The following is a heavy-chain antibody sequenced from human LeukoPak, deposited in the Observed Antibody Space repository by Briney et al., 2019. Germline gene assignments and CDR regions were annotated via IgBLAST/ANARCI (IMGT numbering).Heavy chain of an antibody. CDR2: ISADNGNT. D-gene: IGHD6-13*01. J-gene: IGHJ5*02. Sequence: ASVKVSCKGSGYTFTSYGISWVRQAPGGGLEWMGWISADNGNTNYEQKFQGRVTMTTDTSTNTAYMELRSLRSDDTAVYYCARGPRRQQLVRDNWFDPWGQGTLVTVSS. CDR1: GYTFTSYG. V-gene: IGHV1-18*04. CDR3: ARGPRRQQLVRDNWFDP.